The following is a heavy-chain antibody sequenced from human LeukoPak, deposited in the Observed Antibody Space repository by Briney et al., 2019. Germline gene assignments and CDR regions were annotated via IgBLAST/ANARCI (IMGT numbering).Heavy chain of an antibody. J-gene: IGHJ4*02. CDR1: GFTFSSYA. V-gene: IGHV3-23*01. Sequence: PGGSLRLSCAASGFTFSSYAMSWVRQAPGKGLEWVSAISGSGGSTYYADSVKGRFTISRDNAKNSLYLQMNSLRAEDTAVYYCARASRTTGTTWFDYWGQGTLVTVSS. CDR2: ISGSGGST. CDR3: ARASRTTGTTWFDY. D-gene: IGHD1-1*01.